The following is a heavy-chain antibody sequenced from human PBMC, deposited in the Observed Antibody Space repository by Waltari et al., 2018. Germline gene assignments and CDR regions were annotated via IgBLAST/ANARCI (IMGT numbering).Heavy chain of an antibody. D-gene: IGHD6-13*01. CDR2: IRSKAYGGIT. Sequence: EVQLVESGGGLVQPGRSLSLSCTVSGFTLGDYAMSWVRQAPGKGLEWVGFIRSKAYGGITEYAASVKGRFTISRDDSKSIAYLQMNSLKTEDTAVYYCTRESYSSSWSIDYWGQGTLVTVSS. V-gene: IGHV3-49*04. CDR3: TRESYSSSWSIDY. CDR1: GFTLGDYA. J-gene: IGHJ4*02.